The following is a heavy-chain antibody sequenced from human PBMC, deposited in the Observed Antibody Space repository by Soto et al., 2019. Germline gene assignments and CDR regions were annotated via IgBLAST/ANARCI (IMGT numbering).Heavy chain of an antibody. Sequence: SVKVSCKASGFTFTSSAVQWVRQARGQRLEWIGWIVVGSGNTNYAQKFQERVTITRDMSTSTAYMELSSLRSEDSAVYYCAADLTRSYCGGDCYVDYWGQGTLVTVSS. CDR1: GFTFTSSA. CDR3: AADLTRSYCGGDCYVDY. D-gene: IGHD2-21*02. V-gene: IGHV1-58*01. J-gene: IGHJ4*02. CDR2: IVVGSGNT.